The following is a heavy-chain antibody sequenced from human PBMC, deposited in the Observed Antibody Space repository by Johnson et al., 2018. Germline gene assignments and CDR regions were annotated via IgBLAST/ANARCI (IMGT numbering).Heavy chain of an antibody. CDR2: ISGSGSTI. J-gene: IGHJ3*02. D-gene: IGHD2/OR15-2a*01. Sequence: VQLQESGGGLVQXGESLRLXCTASGITLNTYDIHWIRQAAGQGLEWLSYISGSGSTIYYADSVKCRFTVSTDTAKNSVILQMNSLRDEDTAVYYCRRWGGNTDIWGQGTMVTVSS. V-gene: IGHV3-48*02. CDR3: RRWGGNTDI. CDR1: GITLNTYD.